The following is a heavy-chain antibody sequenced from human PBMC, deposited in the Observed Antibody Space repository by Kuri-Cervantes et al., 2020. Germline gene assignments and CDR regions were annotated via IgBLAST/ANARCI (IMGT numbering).Heavy chain of an antibody. D-gene: IGHD5-12*01. CDR1: GFTFSDYY. CDR3: ARGAIVATRSYDY. J-gene: IGHJ4*02. CDR2: ISDGGSTM. V-gene: IGHV3-11*04. Sequence: GESLKISCAASGFTFSDYYMSWIRQAPGKGLEWISYISDGGSTMYYADSVKGRFTISRDNAKNSLYLQMNSLRAEDTAVYYCARGAIVATRSYDYWGQGSLVTVSS.